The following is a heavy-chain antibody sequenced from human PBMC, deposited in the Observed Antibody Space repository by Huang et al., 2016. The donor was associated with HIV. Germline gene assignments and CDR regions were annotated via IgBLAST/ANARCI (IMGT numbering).Heavy chain of an antibody. Sequence: EVQLVESGGGLVQPGGSLRLSCAASEFTFSNYWMHWVRQAPGKGLVWVSRVNTDGSTTNYADSVKGRFTISRDNAKKTLYLQLNSLRAEDTAVYYCARADYGDYDFDYWGQGTLVTVSS. CDR2: VNTDGSTT. J-gene: IGHJ4*02. CDR3: ARADYGDYDFDY. CDR1: EFTFSNYW. V-gene: IGHV3-74*01. D-gene: IGHD4-17*01.